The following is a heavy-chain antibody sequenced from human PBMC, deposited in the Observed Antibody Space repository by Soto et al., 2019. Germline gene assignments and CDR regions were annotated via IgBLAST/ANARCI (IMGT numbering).Heavy chain of an antibody. J-gene: IGHJ4*02. D-gene: IGHD1-26*01. V-gene: IGHV3-30*02. CDR3: ARDGVGATTFFGYFDY. CDR2: TRHDGSNT. Sequence: GGSLRLSCAASGFTFSGYGMHLVRPAPGKGLEWVAITRHDGSNTYYADSVRGRFTISRDNSKKTLYLQMDSLRAEDTAVYYCARDGVGATTFFGYFDYWGQGTLVTVSS. CDR1: GFTFSGYG.